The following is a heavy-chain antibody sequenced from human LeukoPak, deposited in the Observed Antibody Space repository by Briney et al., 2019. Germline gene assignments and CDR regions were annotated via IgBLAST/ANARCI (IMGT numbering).Heavy chain of an antibody. D-gene: IGHD4-11*01. CDR2: IYPGDSDT. CDR3: VRVSSNALDI. CDR1: GYIFTSYW. V-gene: IGHV5-51*01. Sequence: GESLKISCKGSGYIFTSYWIGWVRQMPGKGLEWMGIIYPGDSDTRHSPSFQGQVTISADKSINTAYLQWSSLTASDTAMYYCVRVSSNALDIWGQGTMVTVSS. J-gene: IGHJ3*02.